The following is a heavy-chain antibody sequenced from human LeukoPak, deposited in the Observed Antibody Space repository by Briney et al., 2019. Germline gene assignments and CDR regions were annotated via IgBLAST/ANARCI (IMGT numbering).Heavy chain of an antibody. CDR2: IYYSGNT. V-gene: IGHV4-39*07. Sequence: PSETLSLTCTVSGGSISNSSYYWGWIRQLPGKGLEWIGSIYYSGNTFYNPSLKSRVTISVDTSKNQFSLRLSSVTAADTAVYYCARVVKQWLAYFDYWGQGTLVTVSS. CDR1: GGSISNSSYY. D-gene: IGHD6-19*01. CDR3: ARVVKQWLAYFDY. J-gene: IGHJ4*02.